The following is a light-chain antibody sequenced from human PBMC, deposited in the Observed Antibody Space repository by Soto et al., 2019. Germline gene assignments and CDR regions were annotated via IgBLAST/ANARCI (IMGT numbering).Light chain of an antibody. CDR2: GAS. V-gene: IGKV3-20*01. CDR1: QSITNSF. Sequence: EIVMAQSPGTLSLSPGERATLSCRASQSITNSFLAWYQQTPGQAPRLLIYGASSRATGIPYRFTGSGSGTDFTLTISRLEPEDFAVYYCQQYVSSPWTFGQGTKVEIK. J-gene: IGKJ1*01. CDR3: QQYVSSPWT.